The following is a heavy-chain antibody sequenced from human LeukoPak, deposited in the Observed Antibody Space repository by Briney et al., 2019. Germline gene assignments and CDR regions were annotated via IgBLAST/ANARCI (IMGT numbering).Heavy chain of an antibody. CDR2: ISAYNGNT. CDR1: GYTFTSYG. V-gene: IGHV1-18*01. J-gene: IGHJ5*02. Sequence: REASVKVSCKASGYTFTSYGISWVRQAPGQGLEWMGWISAYNGNTNYAQKLQGRVTMTTDTSTSTAYMELRSLRSDDTAVYYCARDSSIAVAANWFDPWGQGTLVTVSS. D-gene: IGHD6-19*01. CDR3: ARDSSIAVAANWFDP.